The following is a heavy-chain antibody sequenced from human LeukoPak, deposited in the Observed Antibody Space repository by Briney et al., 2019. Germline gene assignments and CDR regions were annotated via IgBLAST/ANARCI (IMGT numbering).Heavy chain of an antibody. CDR3: ARIVVAGPIDY. CDR1: GYSISSGYH. J-gene: IGHJ4*02. CDR2: IYHSGST. V-gene: IGHV4-38-2*01. Sequence: SETLSLTCAVSGYSISSGYHWGWIRQPPGKGPEWIGSIYHSGSTYYKPSLKSRITISVDTSKNHFSLKLSSVTAADTAVYYCARIVVAGPIDYWGQGTLVTVSS. D-gene: IGHD6-19*01.